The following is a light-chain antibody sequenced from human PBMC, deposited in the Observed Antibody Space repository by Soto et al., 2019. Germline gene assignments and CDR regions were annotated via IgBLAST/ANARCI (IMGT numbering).Light chain of an antibody. V-gene: IGKV4-1*01. CDR2: WAS. Sequence: DIVMTQSPDSLAVSLGERATINCKSSQSLLYRSNNKNNLAWYQQKPGQPPKLLIYWASTRESGVPDRFSGSESGTDFTLTISSRLAEDGAVYYCQQYHSSPITFGPGTKGDIK. CDR1: QSLLYRSNNKNN. CDR3: QQYHSSPIT. J-gene: IGKJ3*01.